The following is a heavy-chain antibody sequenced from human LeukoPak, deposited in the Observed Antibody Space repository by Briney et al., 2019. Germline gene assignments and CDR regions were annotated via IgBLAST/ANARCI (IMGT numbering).Heavy chain of an antibody. Sequence: GESLRLSCAASGFTFSSYGMSWVRQAPGKGLEWVSAISGGAASTNYADSVKGRFTISRDNSKNTLYLQMNSLRTEDTAVYYCAKSGRYCSGGSCYQEASLDYWGQGTLVTVSS. J-gene: IGHJ4*02. CDR2: ISGGAAST. CDR1: GFTFSSYG. CDR3: AKSGRYCSGGSCYQEASLDY. V-gene: IGHV3-23*01. D-gene: IGHD2-15*01.